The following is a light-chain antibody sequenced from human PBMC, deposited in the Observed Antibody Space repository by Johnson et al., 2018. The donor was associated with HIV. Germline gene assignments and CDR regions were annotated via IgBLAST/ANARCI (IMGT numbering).Light chain of an antibody. CDR2: DND. CDR1: SSDIGNNY. CDR3: GTWDSSLSAGV. Sequence: QSVLTQSPSLSAAPGQKVTISCSGSSSDIGNNYVSWYQHLPGTAPKLLIYDNDKRPSGIPDRFSGSKSGTSATLGITGLQTGDEADYYCGTWDSSLSAGVFGTGTKVTVL. J-gene: IGLJ1*01. V-gene: IGLV1-51*01.